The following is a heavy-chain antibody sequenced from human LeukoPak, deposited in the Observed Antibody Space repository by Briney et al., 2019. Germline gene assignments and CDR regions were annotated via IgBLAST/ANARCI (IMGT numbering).Heavy chain of an antibody. Sequence: GGSLRLSCAASGFTFSGYWMTWVRRAPGNGLGGVANIKQDGSEEDYMDTVKGRFTISRDNARSSLYLQMNSLRAEDTAVYYCARGRGVHDSHTYDYFDYWGQGALVTVSS. CDR3: ARGRGVHDSHTYDYFDY. D-gene: IGHD3-22*01. V-gene: IGHV3-7*03. J-gene: IGHJ4*02. CDR2: IKQDGSEE. CDR1: GFTFSGYW.